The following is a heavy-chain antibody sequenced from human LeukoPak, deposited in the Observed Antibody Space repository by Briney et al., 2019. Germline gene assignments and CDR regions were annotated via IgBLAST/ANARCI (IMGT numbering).Heavy chain of an antibody. CDR1: GGSIGSRSFY. Sequence: PSETLSLTCTVSGGSIGSRSFYWDWIRQPPGKGLEWIGSIYYSGSTYYNPSLKSRVTISVDTSKNQFSLKLSSVTAADTAVYYCARRSIAGSGWFDPWGQGTLVTVSS. CDR3: ARRSIAGSGWFDP. J-gene: IGHJ5*02. CDR2: IYYSGST. V-gene: IGHV4-39*01. D-gene: IGHD6-6*01.